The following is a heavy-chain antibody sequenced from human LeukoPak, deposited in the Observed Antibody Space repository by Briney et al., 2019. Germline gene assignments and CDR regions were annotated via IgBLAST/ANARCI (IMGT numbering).Heavy chain of an antibody. V-gene: IGHV3-7*03. J-gene: IGHJ6*02. CDR3: ARGGGLDV. CDR1: GFTFSSYA. D-gene: IGHD3-16*01. CDR2: INHNGNVN. Sequence: GGSLRLSCAASGFTFSSYAMSWVRQAPGKELEWVASINHNGNVNYYVDSVKGRFTISRDNAKNSLYLQMSNLRAEDTAVYFCARGGGLDVWGQGATVTVSS.